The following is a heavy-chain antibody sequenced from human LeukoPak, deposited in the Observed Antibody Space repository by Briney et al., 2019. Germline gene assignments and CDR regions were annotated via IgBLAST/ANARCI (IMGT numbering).Heavy chain of an antibody. CDR1: GFTFSTYA. V-gene: IGHV3-23*01. CDR2: IGGRDGST. CDR3: AKGHYYGSGSLDY. J-gene: IGHJ4*02. D-gene: IGHD3-10*01. Sequence: GGSLRLSCAASGFTFSTYAMSWVRQAPGKGLEWVSAIGGRDGSTYYADSVKGRFTISRDNSKNTLYVQMNSLRAEDTAVYYCAKGHYYGSGSLDYWGQGTLVTVSS.